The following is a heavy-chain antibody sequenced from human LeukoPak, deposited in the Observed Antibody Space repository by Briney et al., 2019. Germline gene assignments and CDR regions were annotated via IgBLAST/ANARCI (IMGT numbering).Heavy chain of an antibody. CDR2: IIPIFGTA. CDR3: ARGRFGVVKHFDY. Sequence: GASVKVSCKASGGTFSSYAISWVRQAPGQGLEWMGGIIPIFGTANYAQKFQGRVTITADEYTSTAYMELSSLRSEDTAVYYCARGRFGVVKHFDYWGQGTLVTVSS. V-gene: IGHV1-69*13. D-gene: IGHD3-3*01. CDR1: GGTFSSYA. J-gene: IGHJ4*02.